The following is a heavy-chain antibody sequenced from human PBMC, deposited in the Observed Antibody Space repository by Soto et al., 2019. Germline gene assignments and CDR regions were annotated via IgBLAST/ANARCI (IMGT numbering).Heavy chain of an antibody. Sequence: EVQLVESGGGLVKPGGSLRLSCAASGFTFSSYSMNWVRQAPGKGLEWVSSISSSSSYIYYADSVKGRFTISRDNAKNSLSLQMNSLRVEDTAVYYCARDFPISDQYCGGDCYSLLDAFDIWGQGTMVTVSS. J-gene: IGHJ3*02. CDR3: ARDFPISDQYCGGDCYSLLDAFDI. V-gene: IGHV3-21*01. D-gene: IGHD2-21*01. CDR1: GFTFSSYS. CDR2: ISSSSSYI.